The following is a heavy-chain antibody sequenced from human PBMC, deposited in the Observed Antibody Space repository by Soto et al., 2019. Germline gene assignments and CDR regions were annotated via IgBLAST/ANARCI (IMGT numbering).Heavy chain of an antibody. V-gene: IGHV3-30-3*01. CDR2: ISYDGSNK. D-gene: IGHD6-6*01. J-gene: IGHJ3*02. Sequence: GGSLRLSCAASGFTFSSYAMHWVRQAPGKGLEWVAVISYDGSNKYYADSVKGRFTISRDNSKNTLYLQMNSLRAEDTAVYYCARGEYSSSDAFDIWGQGTMVTVS. CDR3: ARGEYSSSDAFDI. CDR1: GFTFSSYA.